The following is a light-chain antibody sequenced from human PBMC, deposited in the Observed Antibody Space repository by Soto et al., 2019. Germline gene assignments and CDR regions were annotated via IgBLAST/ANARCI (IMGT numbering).Light chain of an antibody. CDR3: QRFNNWPRT. V-gene: IGKV3-15*01. CDR2: GAS. Sequence: EVVMTQSPATLSVSPGERATLSCRASQSVSNSLACYQQKPGQAPRLLIYGASTRATGIPARFSGSGPGTEFTLTISSLQSEDFAVYYCQRFNNWPRTFGQGTKVDIK. J-gene: IGKJ1*01. CDR1: QSVSNS.